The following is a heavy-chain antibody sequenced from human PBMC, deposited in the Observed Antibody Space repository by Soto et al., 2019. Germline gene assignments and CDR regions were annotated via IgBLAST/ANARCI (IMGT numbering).Heavy chain of an antibody. Sequence: SETLSLTCTVSGGSISSGDYYWSWIRQPPGKGLEWIGYIYYSGSTYYNPSLKSRVTISVDTSKNQFSLKLSSVTAADTAVYYCARDAGEYSSSAYYFDYWGQGTLVTVSS. V-gene: IGHV4-30-4*01. J-gene: IGHJ4*02. CDR3: ARDAGEYSSSAYYFDY. CDR2: IYYSGST. CDR1: GGSISSGDYY. D-gene: IGHD6-6*01.